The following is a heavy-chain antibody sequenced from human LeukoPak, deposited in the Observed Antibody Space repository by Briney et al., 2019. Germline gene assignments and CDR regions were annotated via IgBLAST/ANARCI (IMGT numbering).Heavy chain of an antibody. D-gene: IGHD1-1*01. CDR1: GFTFSSYW. Sequence: GGSLRLSCAASGFTFSSYWMSWVRQAPGKGLEWVANMKQDGSEKYYVDSVKGRFTISRDNAKNSLYLQMNSLRAEDTAVYYCARVLTWNDVSVDAFDIWGQGTMVTVSS. CDR3: ARVLTWNDVSVDAFDI. J-gene: IGHJ3*02. CDR2: MKQDGSEK. V-gene: IGHV3-7*01.